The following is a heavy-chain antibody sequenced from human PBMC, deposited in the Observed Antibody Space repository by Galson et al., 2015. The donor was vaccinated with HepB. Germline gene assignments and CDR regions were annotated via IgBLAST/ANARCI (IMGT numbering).Heavy chain of an antibody. Sequence: SLRLSCAASGFTFSTYAMSWVRQAPGRGLEWVSSVSGSAASTYYADSVKGRFTISRDNSRNTLYLQMHSLGAEDTAIYYCATDVESPPRFDYWGQGTLVTVSS. J-gene: IGHJ4*02. CDR3: ATDVESPPRFDY. CDR1: GFTFSTYA. CDR2: VSGSAAST. V-gene: IGHV3-23*01.